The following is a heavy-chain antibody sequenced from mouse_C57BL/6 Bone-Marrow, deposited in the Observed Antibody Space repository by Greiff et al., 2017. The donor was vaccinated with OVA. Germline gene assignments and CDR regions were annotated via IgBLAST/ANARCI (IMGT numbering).Heavy chain of an antibody. J-gene: IGHJ1*03. CDR2: INPGSGGT. Sequence: VQLQQSGAELVRPGTSVKVSCKASGYAFTNYLIEWVKQRPGQGLEWIGVINPGSGGTNYNEKFEGKATLTADKSSSTAYMQLSSLTSEDSAVYFCATYYYGSSREYFDVWGTGTTVTVSS. CDR3: ATYYYGSSREYFDV. V-gene: IGHV1-54*01. CDR1: GYAFTNYL. D-gene: IGHD1-1*01.